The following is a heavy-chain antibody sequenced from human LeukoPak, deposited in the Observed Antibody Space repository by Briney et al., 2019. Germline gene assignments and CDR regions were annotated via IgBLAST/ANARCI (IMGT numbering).Heavy chain of an antibody. CDR2: IYYSGST. D-gene: IGHD1-26*01. CDR3: ARVVGATLDY. V-gene: IGHV4-59*01. CDR1: GGSLSSYY. Sequence: SETLSLTCTVSGGSLSSYYWSWIRQPPGKGLEWIGYIYYSGSTNYNPSLKSRVTISVDTSKNQFSLKLSSVTAADTAVYYCARVVGATLDYWGQGTLVTVSS. J-gene: IGHJ4*02.